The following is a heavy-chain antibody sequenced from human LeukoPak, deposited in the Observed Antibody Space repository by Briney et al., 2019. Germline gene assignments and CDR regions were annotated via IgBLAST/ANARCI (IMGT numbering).Heavy chain of an antibody. CDR3: DI. CDR1: GFTFNSYA. V-gene: IGHV3-23*01. J-gene: IGHJ3*02. Sequence: GGSLRLSCAASGFTFNSYAMSWVRQAPGKGLEWVSAISGSGASTYYADSVKGRFTIYSLRAEDTAAHYCAKGVYSGSYRDAFDIWGQGTMVNVSS. D-gene: IGHD1-26*01. CDR2: ISGSGAST.